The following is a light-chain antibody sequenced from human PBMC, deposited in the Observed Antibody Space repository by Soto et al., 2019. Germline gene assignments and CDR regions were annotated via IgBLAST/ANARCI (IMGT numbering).Light chain of an antibody. CDR1: QSVGSRY. J-gene: IGKJ1*01. Sequence: EIVLTQSPGTLSLSPGERATLSCRASQSVGSRYLAWYQQKPGQAPRLLMYGASSRATGIPDRFSGSGSGTDFTLTISRLEPEDFAAYYCQHYANSPWTFGQGTKVESK. CDR2: GAS. V-gene: IGKV3-20*01. CDR3: QHYANSPWT.